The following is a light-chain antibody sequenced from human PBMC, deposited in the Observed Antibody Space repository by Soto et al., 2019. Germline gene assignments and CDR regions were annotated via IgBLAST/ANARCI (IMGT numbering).Light chain of an antibody. V-gene: IGKV3-15*01. CDR1: QSVSSN. J-gene: IGKJ1*01. Sequence: ELMSTQSPATQSVSPGARASLSCRARQSVSSNLAWYQQTAGQAPRLLIYGASSRATGIPARFSGSGSGTEFTLTSSSLQSEDFAVYYCQQYNDWPRTFGRGTKVDIK. CDR3: QQYNDWPRT. CDR2: GAS.